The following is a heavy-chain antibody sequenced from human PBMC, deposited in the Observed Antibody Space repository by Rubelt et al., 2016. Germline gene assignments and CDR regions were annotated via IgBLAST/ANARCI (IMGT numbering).Heavy chain of an antibody. Sequence: QVQLVQSGAEVKKPGSSVKVSCKASGGTFSSYAISWVRQAPGQGLEWMGRIIPNSGGTNYAQKCQGRVTMTRDTSVSTAYMELSRLTSDDTAVYYCARGNSGYDYGLDYWGQGTLVTVSS. D-gene: IGHD5-12*01. J-gene: IGHJ4*02. V-gene: IGHV1-2*02. CDR2: IIPNSGGT. CDR3: ARGNSGYDYGLDY. CDR1: GGTFSSYA.